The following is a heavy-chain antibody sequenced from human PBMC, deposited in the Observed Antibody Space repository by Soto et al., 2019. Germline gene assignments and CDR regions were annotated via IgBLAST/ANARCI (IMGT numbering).Heavy chain of an antibody. CDR1: GYTFTNHG. CDR3: ARDLYPLAYYFDF. V-gene: IGHV1-18*04. J-gene: IGHJ4*02. CDR2: ISGHNGNT. Sequence: GASVKVSCKASGYTFTNHGISWVRQAPGQGLEWLGWISGHNGNTKYAQRLKGRVTMTADTSTSTAYMELRSLRSDDTAVYYCARDLYPLAYYFDFWGQVTLVTVSS. D-gene: IGHD2-8*01.